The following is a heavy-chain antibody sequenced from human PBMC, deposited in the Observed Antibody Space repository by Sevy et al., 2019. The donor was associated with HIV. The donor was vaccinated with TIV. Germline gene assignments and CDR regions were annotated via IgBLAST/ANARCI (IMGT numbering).Heavy chain of an antibody. Sequence: GGSLRLSCEASGFTFSSYEMNWVRQAPGKGLEWISYISTSGNTKYYADSVKGRFTISRDDAKNSLYLQMNSLRAEDTALHYCARVDAYYDEGLDPWGQGTLVTVSS. CDR1: GFTFSSYE. CDR2: ISTSGNTK. D-gene: IGHD3-16*01. CDR3: ARVDAYYDEGLDP. J-gene: IGHJ5*02. V-gene: IGHV3-48*03.